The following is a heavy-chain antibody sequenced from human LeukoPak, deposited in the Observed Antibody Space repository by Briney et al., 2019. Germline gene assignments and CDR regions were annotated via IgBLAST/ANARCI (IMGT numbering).Heavy chain of an antibody. CDR2: ISGSGGST. D-gene: IGHD3-10*01. CDR1: GFTFSSYA. CDR3: AKDGYYGSGSPNLFDP. V-gene: IGHV3-23*01. Sequence: PGGSLRLSCAASGFTFSSYAMSWVRQAPGKGLEWVSAISGSGGSTYYADSVRGRFTISRDNSKNTLYLQMNSLRAEDTAVYYCAKDGYYGSGSPNLFDPWGQGTLVTVSS. J-gene: IGHJ5*02.